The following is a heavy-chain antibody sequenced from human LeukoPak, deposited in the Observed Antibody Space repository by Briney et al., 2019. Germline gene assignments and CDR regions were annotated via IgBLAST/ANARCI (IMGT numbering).Heavy chain of an antibody. CDR2: IYHCGNT. CDR3: ARASYSYDISSWVAFDY. V-gene: IGHV4-38-2*02. CDR1: GYSHRRGYY. D-gene: IGHD3-22*01. J-gene: IGHJ4*02. Sequence: SHSLCLTRTVSGYSHRRGYYRGWTGHPTGKGLDWIGRIYHCGNTYYTPSLKRRVNIQVDTSKNRFSLSVSSVTAADTAVYYCARASYSYDISSWVAFDYWGQGTLVTVSS.